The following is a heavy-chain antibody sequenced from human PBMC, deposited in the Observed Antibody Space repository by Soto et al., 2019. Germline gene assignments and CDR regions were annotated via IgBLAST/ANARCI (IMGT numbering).Heavy chain of an antibody. CDR3: ARQYSSSWYRIDWFDP. V-gene: IGHV5-51*01. J-gene: IGHJ5*02. Sequence: GESLKISCKGSGYSFTSYWIGWVRQMPGKGLEWMGIIYPGDSDTRYSPSFQGQVTISADKSISTAYLQWSSLKASDTAMYYCARQYSSSWYRIDWFDPWGQGTLVTVSS. CDR1: GYSFTSYW. CDR2: IYPGDSDT. D-gene: IGHD6-13*01.